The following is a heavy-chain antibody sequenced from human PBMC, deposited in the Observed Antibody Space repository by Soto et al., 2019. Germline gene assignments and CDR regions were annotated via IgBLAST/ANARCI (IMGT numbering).Heavy chain of an antibody. V-gene: IGHV1-46*01. J-gene: IGHJ4*02. CDR3: ARGGHVVVVTAALDY. D-gene: IGHD2-21*02. CDR2: VNPSGGHT. CDR1: GDTFTDYY. Sequence: QVQLMQSGAEVKKPGASVKVSCKASGDTFTDYYIHWVRQAPGQGLEWMGTVNPSGGHTTYAQHCLGRVSMTRDTSTSTLYMELTSLTSDDTAIYYCARGGHVVVVTAALDYWGQRTLVTVSS.